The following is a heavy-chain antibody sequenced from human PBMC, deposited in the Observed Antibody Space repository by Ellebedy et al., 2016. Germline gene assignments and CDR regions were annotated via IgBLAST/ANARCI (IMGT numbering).Heavy chain of an antibody. Sequence: SLKISXAASGFTFDDYAMHWVRQAPGKGLEWVSGISWNSGSIGYADSVKGRFTISRDNAKNSLYLQMNSLRAEDTALYYCAKDGNVVPAAILGADAFDIWGQGTMVTVSS. J-gene: IGHJ3*02. D-gene: IGHD2-2*02. CDR2: ISWNSGSI. V-gene: IGHV3-9*01. CDR3: AKDGNVVPAAILGADAFDI. CDR1: GFTFDDYA.